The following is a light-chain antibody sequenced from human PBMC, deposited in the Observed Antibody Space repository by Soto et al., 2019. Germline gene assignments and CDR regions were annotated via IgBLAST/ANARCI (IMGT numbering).Light chain of an antibody. CDR3: QSADSSGTYYV. Sequence: SYELTQPPSVSVSPGQTARITCSGDALPKQYAYWYQQKPGQAPVLVIYKDSARPSGIPERFSGSSSGTTVTLTISGVQAEDEADYYCQSADSSGTYYVFGTGTKVTAL. J-gene: IGLJ1*01. CDR2: KDS. V-gene: IGLV3-25*02. CDR1: ALPKQY.